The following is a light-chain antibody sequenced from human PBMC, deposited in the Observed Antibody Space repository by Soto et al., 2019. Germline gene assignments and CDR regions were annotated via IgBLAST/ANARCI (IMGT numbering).Light chain of an antibody. V-gene: IGKV3-20*01. Sequence: EIVLTQSPGTLSLSPGERATLSCRAIQSVSNNYLAWYQQKPGQAPRLLIYGASNRATGIPARFSGSGSGTDFTLTISRLEPEDFAVYYCQQYGSSPPFAFGPGTKVDIK. CDR3: QQYGSSPPFA. J-gene: IGKJ3*01. CDR1: QSVSNNY. CDR2: GAS.